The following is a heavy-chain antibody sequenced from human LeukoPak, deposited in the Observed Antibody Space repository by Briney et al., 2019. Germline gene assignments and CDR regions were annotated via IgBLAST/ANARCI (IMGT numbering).Heavy chain of an antibody. J-gene: IGHJ4*02. CDR3: AAVPAAILEAPIDY. D-gene: IGHD2-2*02. CDR2: IRYDGSNK. Sequence: TGGSLRLSCAASGFTFSSYGMHWVRQAPGKGLEWVAFIRYDGSNKYYADSVKGRFTISRDNSKNTLYLQMNSLRSEDTAVYYCAAVPAAILEAPIDYWGQGTLVTVSS. CDR1: GFTFSSYG. V-gene: IGHV3-30*02.